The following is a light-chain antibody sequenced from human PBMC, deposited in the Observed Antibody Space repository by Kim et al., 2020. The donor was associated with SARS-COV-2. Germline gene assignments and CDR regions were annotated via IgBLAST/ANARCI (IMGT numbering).Light chain of an antibody. V-gene: IGKV1-39*01. Sequence: GSVGDRVTIACRASERITHYLNWYQQKPGKAPKLLIFAATNLQTGVPSRFTGSGSGTDFTLTISSLQPEDFAVYYCQQGYSTPHTFGQGTKVDIK. J-gene: IGKJ2*01. CDR1: ERITHY. CDR3: QQGYSTPHT. CDR2: AAT.